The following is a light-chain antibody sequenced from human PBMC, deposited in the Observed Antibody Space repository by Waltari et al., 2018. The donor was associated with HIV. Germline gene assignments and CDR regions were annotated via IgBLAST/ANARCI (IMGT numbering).Light chain of an antibody. CDR1: NSDTGAGYD. CDR2: TNA. J-gene: IGLJ2*01. CDR3: QSFDTGLGVV. V-gene: IGLV1-40*01. Sequence: LMQPPTVSADPGQMDTNCCTRNNSDTGAGYDVHWYQQLPGTAPKILIYTNANRPSGVPDRFSGSKSGTSASLAITGLQAEDETDYYCQSFDTGLGVVFGGGTKVTVL.